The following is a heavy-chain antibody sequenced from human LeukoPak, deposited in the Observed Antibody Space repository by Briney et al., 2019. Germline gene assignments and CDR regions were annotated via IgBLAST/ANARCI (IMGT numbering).Heavy chain of an antibody. Sequence: GGSLRLSCAASGFTFSSYGMHWVRQAPDKGLEWVSVISYDGSNKYYADSVKGRFTISRDNSKNTLYLQMNSLRAEDTAVYYCAKDNGYSSGWHTSYYFDYWGQGTLVTVPS. CDR3: AKDNGYSSGWHTSYYFDY. CDR1: GFTFSSYG. J-gene: IGHJ4*02. V-gene: IGHV3-30*18. D-gene: IGHD6-19*01. CDR2: ISYDGSNK.